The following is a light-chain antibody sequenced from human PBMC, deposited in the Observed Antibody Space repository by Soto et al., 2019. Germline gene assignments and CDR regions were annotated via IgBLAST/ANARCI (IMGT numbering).Light chain of an antibody. CDR3: SSYAGSSWV. V-gene: IGLV2-8*01. CDR2: DVS. J-gene: IGLJ3*02. CDR1: SSDVGAYNY. Sequence: QSALTQPPSASGSPGQSVTISCTGTSSDVGAYNYVSWYQQHPGKASKLMIYDVSKRPSGVPYRFSGSKSGNAASLTVSGLQGEDEADYYCSSYAGSSWVFGGGTKLTVL.